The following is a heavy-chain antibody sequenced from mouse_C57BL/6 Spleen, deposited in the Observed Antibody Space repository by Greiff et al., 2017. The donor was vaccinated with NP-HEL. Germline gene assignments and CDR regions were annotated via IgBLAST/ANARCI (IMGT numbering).Heavy chain of an antibody. J-gene: IGHJ2*01. Sequence: VQLQQSGAELVKPGASVKISCKASGYAFSSYWMNWVKQRPGKGLEWIGQIYPGDGDTNYNGKFKGKATLTADKSSSTAYMQLSSLTSEDSAVYFCAVITTVVAKDYWGQGTTLTVSS. CDR3: AVITTVVAKDY. CDR2: IYPGDGDT. V-gene: IGHV1-80*01. D-gene: IGHD1-1*01. CDR1: GYAFSSYW.